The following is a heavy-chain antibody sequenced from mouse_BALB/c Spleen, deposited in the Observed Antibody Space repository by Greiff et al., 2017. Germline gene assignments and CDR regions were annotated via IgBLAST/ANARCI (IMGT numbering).Heavy chain of an antibody. V-gene: IGHV3-2*02. CDR3: ARDGNYPYYYAMDY. J-gene: IGHJ4*01. CDR1: GYSITSDYA. D-gene: IGHD2-1*01. CDR2: ISYSGST. Sequence: EVKLMESGPGLVKPSQSLSLTCTVTGYSITSDYAWNWIRQFPGNKLEWMGYISYSGSTSYNPSLKSRISITRDTSKNQFFLQLNSVTTEDTATYYCARDGNYPYYYAMDYWGQGTSVTVSS.